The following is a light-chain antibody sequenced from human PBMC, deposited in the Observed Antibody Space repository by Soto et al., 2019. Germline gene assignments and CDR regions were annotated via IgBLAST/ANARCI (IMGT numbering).Light chain of an antibody. V-gene: IGKV1-9*01. Sequence: DIQLAQSPSFLSASVGDRVTITCRASLDISSYLAWYQQKPGKAPKLLIYAASTLQSGVPSRFSGSGSGTEFTLTISSLQPEDFATYYCQQLNSYPFTFGGGTKVEIK. CDR2: AAS. CDR1: LDISSY. J-gene: IGKJ4*01. CDR3: QQLNSYPFT.